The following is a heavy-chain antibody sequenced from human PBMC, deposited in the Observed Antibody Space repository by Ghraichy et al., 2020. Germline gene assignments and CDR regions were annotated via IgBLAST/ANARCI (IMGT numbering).Heavy chain of an antibody. CDR2: ISANGGST. CDR1: GFTFSSYV. V-gene: IGHV3-23*01. CDR3: AKAWGYCSGGTCPSYNWFDP. J-gene: IGHJ5*02. Sequence: GGSLILSCTASGFTFSSYVMSWVRQAPGKGLEWVSSISANGGSTYYADSVKGRFIISRDNSKDTLYLLMNSVRAEDAATYYCAKAWGYCSGGTCPSYNWFDPWGQGTLVTVSS. D-gene: IGHD2-15*01.